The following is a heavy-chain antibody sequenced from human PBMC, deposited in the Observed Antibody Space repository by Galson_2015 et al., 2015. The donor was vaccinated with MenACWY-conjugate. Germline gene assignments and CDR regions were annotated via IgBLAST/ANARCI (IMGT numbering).Heavy chain of an antibody. CDR3: ARGTLVVAATSDY. Sequence: SLRLPCAPSGFTFRSYGMHWVRDAPAQRLESVSDISANARSTYYADSVKGRFTISIDNSKNTLYLQMNSLRAEDTAVYYCARGTLVVAATSDYWGQGTLVTVSS. D-gene: IGHD2-15*01. V-gene: IGHV3-23*01. CDR2: ISANARST. CDR1: GFTFRSYG. J-gene: IGHJ4*02.